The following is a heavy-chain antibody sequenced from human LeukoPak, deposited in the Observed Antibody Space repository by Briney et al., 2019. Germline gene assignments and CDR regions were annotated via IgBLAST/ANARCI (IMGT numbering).Heavy chain of an antibody. Sequence: GGSLRLSCAASGFTFSSYWMHWVRQAPGKGLEWVSHIYSGTSTISYADSVQGRFTISRDNAKNSLYLQMNSLRDEDTAVYYCARDQDYAFDYWGQGTLVTVSS. J-gene: IGHJ4*02. CDR3: ARDQDYAFDY. CDR2: IYSGTSTI. V-gene: IGHV3-48*02. D-gene: IGHD4-17*01. CDR1: GFTFSSYW.